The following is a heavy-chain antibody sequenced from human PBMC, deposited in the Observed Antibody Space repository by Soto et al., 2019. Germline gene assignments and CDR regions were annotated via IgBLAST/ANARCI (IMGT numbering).Heavy chain of an antibody. Sequence: ASVKVSCKASGYTFTSYGISWVRQALGQGLEWMGWISAYNGNTNYEQKLQGRVTMTTDTSTSTAYMELRSLRSDDTAVYYCARDELLLGDILTGPGGYDYGMDVWG. CDR1: GYTFTSYG. CDR2: ISAYNGNT. J-gene: IGHJ6*02. D-gene: IGHD3-9*01. V-gene: IGHV1-18*01. CDR3: ARDELLLGDILTGPGGYDYGMDV.